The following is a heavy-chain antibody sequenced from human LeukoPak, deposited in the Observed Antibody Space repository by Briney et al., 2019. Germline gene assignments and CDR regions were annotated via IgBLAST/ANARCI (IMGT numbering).Heavy chain of an antibody. D-gene: IGHD6-19*01. V-gene: IGHV1-2*02. Sequence: ASVKVSCKTSGYTFTGYYMHWVRPAPGQGLEWMGWINPNSGGTNYAQKFQGRVTMTRDTSISTAYMELRSLRSDDTAVYYCARDVAVAGTERYFDYWGQGTLVTVSS. CDR1: GYTFTGYY. J-gene: IGHJ4*02. CDR3: ARDVAVAGTERYFDY. CDR2: INPNSGGT.